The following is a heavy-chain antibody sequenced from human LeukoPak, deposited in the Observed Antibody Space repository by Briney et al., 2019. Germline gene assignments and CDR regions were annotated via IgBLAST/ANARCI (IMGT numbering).Heavy chain of an antibody. D-gene: IGHD3-10*01. Sequence: GASVKVSCKASGYRFSDYYVFWIRQAPGQGLEWVGWINPKTGVTSYAQKFQGRVTVTTDTSISTLYMELHSLTSDDTALYYCARDHISGKDDRNFDYWGQGTLVTVSS. CDR2: INPKTGVT. CDR3: ARDHISGKDDRNFDY. V-gene: IGHV1-2*02. J-gene: IGHJ4*02. CDR1: GYRFSDYY.